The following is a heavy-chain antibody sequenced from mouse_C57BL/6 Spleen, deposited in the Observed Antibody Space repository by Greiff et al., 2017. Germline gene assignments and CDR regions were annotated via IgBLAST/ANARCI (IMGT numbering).Heavy chain of an antibody. J-gene: IGHJ1*03. CDR1: GYSFTSYY. CDR3: AGGVYWYFDV. CDR2: IYPGSGNT. V-gene: IGHV1-66*01. Sequence: QVQLQQSGPELVKPGASVKISCKASGYSFTSYYIHWVKQRPGQGLEWIGWIYPGSGNTKYNEKFKGKATLTADTSSSTAYMQLSSLTSEDSAVYYCAGGVYWYFDVWGTGTTVTVSS.